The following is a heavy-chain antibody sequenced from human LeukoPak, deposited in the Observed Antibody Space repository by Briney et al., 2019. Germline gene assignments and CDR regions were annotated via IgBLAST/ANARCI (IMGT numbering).Heavy chain of an antibody. CDR2: IYYSGST. Sequence: SETLSLTCTVSGGSISSNSYYWGWIRQPPGKGLEWIGSIYYSGSTYYNPSLRSRVTMSVDTSKNQFSLKLSSVTAADTAVYYCAKNGPLIFLDYFDYWGQGILVTVSS. V-gene: IGHV4-39*01. CDR3: AKNGPLIFLDYFDY. J-gene: IGHJ4*02. D-gene: IGHD3-3*01. CDR1: GGSISSNSYY.